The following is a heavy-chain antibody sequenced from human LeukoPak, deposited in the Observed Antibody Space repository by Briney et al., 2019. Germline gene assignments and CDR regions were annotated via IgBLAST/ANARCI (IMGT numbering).Heavy chain of an antibody. V-gene: IGHV1-8*01. D-gene: IGHD3-22*01. CDR2: MNPNSGNT. J-gene: IGHJ4*02. CDR3: ARAGYYDRSGYYLFDY. CDR1: GYTFTSYD. Sequence: ASVKVSCKASGYTFTSYDINWVRQATGQGLEWMGWMNPNSGNTGYAQKFQGRVTMARNTSISTAYMELSSLRSEDTAVYYCARAGYYDRSGYYLFDYWGQGTLVTVSS.